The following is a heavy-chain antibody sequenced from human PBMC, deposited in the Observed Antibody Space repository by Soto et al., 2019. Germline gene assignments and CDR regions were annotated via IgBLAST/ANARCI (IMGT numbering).Heavy chain of an antibody. V-gene: IGHV1-69*18. CDR3: ARDAPLRNGMDV. CDR1: GGTFSDYA. Sequence: QVLLVQSGAEVRKPGSSVKVSCKPSGGTFSDYAFSWVRQAPGQGLEWMGNIIPMYGRRNYAQKYQGRVTISADESTTTVYMEMRGLSFEDTAVYFCARDAPLRNGMDVWGQGTTVTVSS. D-gene: IGHD3-3*01. J-gene: IGHJ6*02. CDR2: IIPMYGRR.